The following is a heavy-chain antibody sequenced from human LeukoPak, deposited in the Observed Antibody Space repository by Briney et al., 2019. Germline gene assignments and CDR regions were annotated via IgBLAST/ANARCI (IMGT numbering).Heavy chain of an antibody. CDR1: GYTFTGYY. CDR3: ARGSRSHGVLDY. J-gene: IGHJ4*02. CDR2: INPNSGGT. Sequence: ASVKVSCKASGYTFTGYYMHWVLQAPGQGLEWMGRINPNSGGTNYAQKFQGRVTMTRDTSISTAYMELSRLRSDDTAVYYCARGSRSHGVLDYWGQGTLVTVSS. V-gene: IGHV1-2*06. D-gene: IGHD1-1*01.